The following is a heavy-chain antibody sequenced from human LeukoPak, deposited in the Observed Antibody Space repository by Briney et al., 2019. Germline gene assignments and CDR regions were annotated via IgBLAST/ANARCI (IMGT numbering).Heavy chain of an antibody. J-gene: IGHJ4*02. CDR1: GGSISSGDYY. V-gene: IGHV4-30-4*01. D-gene: IGHD2-2*01. Sequence: SETLSLTCTVSGGSISSGDYYWSWIRQPPGKGLEWIGYIYYSGSTYYNPSLKSRVTLSVDTSKNQFSLKLSSVTAADTAVYYCASGSVDFCSSTSCPVYYFDYWGQGTLVTVSS. CDR3: ASGSVDFCSSTSCPVYYFDY. CDR2: IYYSGST.